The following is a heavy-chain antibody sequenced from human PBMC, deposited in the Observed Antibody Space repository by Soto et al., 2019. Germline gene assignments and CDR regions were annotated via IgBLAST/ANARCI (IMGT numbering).Heavy chain of an antibody. Sequence: QVQLVQSGAEVKKPGSSVKVSCKASGGTFSSYAISWVRQAPGQGLEWMGGIIPISDTTNYAQTVPGRVTITADESTSTADMELSSLRSEDTAVYYCARSQGSSTSLEIYYYYYYGMDVWGQGTTVTVSS. D-gene: IGHD2-2*01. CDR3: ARSQGSSTSLEIYYYYYYGMDV. CDR1: GGTFSSYA. J-gene: IGHJ6*02. V-gene: IGHV1-69*01. CDR2: IIPISDTT.